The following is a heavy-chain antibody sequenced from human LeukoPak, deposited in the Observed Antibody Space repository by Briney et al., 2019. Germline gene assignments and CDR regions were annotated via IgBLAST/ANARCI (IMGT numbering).Heavy chain of an antibody. J-gene: IGHJ4*02. CDR2: IYPGDSDT. Sequence: GESLKISCKGSGYTFTNSWIGWVRPPPGKGLEWMGSIYPGDSDTRYSPSFQGQVTVSVDKSSSTAYLQWSSLKASNTAMYYCTIRAYSYEYFDFWGQGTLVTVSS. CDR1: GYTFTNSW. CDR3: TIRAYSYEYFDF. V-gene: IGHV5-51*01. D-gene: IGHD5-18*01.